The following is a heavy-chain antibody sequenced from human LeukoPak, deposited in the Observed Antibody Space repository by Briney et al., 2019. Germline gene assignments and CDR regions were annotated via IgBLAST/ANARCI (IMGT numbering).Heavy chain of an antibody. CDR2: TYYRSKWYN. CDR1: GGSVSSNSAA. Sequence: SQTLSLTCAISGGSVSSNSAAWNWIRQSPSRGLEWLGRTYYRSKWYNDYAVSVKSRITINPDTSKNQFSLQLNSVTPEDTAVYYCARDGQQLVRRYYYYGMDVWGQGTTVTVSS. CDR3: ARDGQQLVRRYYYYGMDV. D-gene: IGHD6-13*01. J-gene: IGHJ6*02. V-gene: IGHV6-1*01.